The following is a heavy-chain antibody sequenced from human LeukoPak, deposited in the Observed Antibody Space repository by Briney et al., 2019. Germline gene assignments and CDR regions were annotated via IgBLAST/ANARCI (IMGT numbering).Heavy chain of an antibody. J-gene: IGHJ5*02. V-gene: IGHV1-18*01. D-gene: IGHD5-18*01. CDR1: GYTFSNFG. CDR3: ARVYSDVDTGEWFDP. CDR2: ISPHNDNT. Sequence: ASVKVSCKASGYTFSNFGISWVRQAPGQGLEWMGWISPHNDNTNYAQKFQGRVAMTTDTSTTTAYMELRSLTSDDTAVYYCARVYSDVDTGEWFDPWGQGTLVTVSS.